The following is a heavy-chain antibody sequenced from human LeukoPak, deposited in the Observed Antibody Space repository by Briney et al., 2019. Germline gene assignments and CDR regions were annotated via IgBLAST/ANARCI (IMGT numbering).Heavy chain of an antibody. CDR3: ARDSSYTSGSYYDDYFDS. D-gene: IGHD3-10*01. V-gene: IGHV4-59*11. J-gene: IGHJ4*02. Sequence: SETLSLTCTVSGGSIRNHYWNWVRQPPGKALEWVGYVSDTGHTNSNPSLESRVTISVDTSKNQFSLKLSSVTAADAAVYYCARDSSYTSGSYYDDYFDSWSQGTLVTVSS. CDR2: VSDTGHT. CDR1: GGSIRNHY.